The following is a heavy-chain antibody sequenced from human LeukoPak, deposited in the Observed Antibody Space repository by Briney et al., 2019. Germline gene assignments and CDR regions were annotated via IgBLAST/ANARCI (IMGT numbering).Heavy chain of an antibody. CDR3: ARQNDFRLDY. J-gene: IGHJ4*02. D-gene: IGHD3-3*01. CDR2: IYPVDSDT. Sequence: GESLKISCKGSGYSFTSYWIGWVRQMPGKGLEWMGIIYPVDSDTRYSPSFQGQVTISVDTSIGTAYLQWSSLKASDTAIYYCARQNDFRLDYWGQGTLVTVSS. V-gene: IGHV5-51*01. CDR1: GYSFTSYW.